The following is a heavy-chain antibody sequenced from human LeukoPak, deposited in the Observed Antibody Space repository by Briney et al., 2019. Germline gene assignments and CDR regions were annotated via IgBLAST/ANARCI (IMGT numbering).Heavy chain of an antibody. J-gene: IGHJ4*02. V-gene: IGHV3-48*03. CDR1: GFTFSSYE. CDR2: ISSSGSTI. CDR3: ARDPSPVSGSYYCDY. Sequence: PVGSLRLSCAASGFTFSSYEMNWVRQAPGKGLEWVSYISSSGSTIYYADSVKGRFTISRDNAKNSLYLQMNSLRAEDTAVYYCARDPSPVSGSYYCDYWGQGTLVTVSS. D-gene: IGHD1-26*01.